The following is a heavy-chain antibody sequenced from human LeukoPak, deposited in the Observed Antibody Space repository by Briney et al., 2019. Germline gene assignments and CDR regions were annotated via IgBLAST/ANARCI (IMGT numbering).Heavy chain of an antibody. CDR3: AKDLHSGYDSPPIFDY. Sequence: GGSLRLSCAASGFTFSSYAMSWVRQAPGKGLEWVSAISGSGGSTYYADSVKGRFTISRDNSKNTLYLQMNSLRAEDTAVYYCAKDLHSGYDSPPIFDYWGQGTLVTVSS. CDR2: ISGSGGST. CDR1: GFTFSSYA. V-gene: IGHV3-23*01. D-gene: IGHD5-12*01. J-gene: IGHJ4*02.